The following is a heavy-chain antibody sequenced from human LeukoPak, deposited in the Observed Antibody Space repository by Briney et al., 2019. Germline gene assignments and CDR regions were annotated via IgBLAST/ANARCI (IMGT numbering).Heavy chain of an antibody. J-gene: IGHJ4*02. V-gene: IGHV3-30*18. CDR1: GFTFSSYG. CDR2: ISYDGSNK. Sequence: GGSLRLSCAASGFTFSSYGMHWVRQAPGKGLEWVAVISYDGSNKYYADSVKGRFTISRDNSKNTLYLQMNSLRAEDTAVYYCAKDEPWDYWGQGTLVTVSS. CDR3: AKDEPWDY. D-gene: IGHD1-14*01.